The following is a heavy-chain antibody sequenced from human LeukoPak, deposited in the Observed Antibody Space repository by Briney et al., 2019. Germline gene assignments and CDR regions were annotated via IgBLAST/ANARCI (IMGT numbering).Heavy chain of an antibody. V-gene: IGHV3-21*01. D-gene: IGHD3-3*01. CDR3: ARGEWAAEFDY. Sequence: GGPLRLSCAASGFTFSSYSMNWVRQAPGKGLEWVSSISSSSSYIYYADSVKGRFTISRDNAKNSLYLQMNSLRGEDTAVYYCARGEWAAEFDYWGQGTLVTVSS. CDR2: ISSSSSYI. CDR1: GFTFSSYS. J-gene: IGHJ4*02.